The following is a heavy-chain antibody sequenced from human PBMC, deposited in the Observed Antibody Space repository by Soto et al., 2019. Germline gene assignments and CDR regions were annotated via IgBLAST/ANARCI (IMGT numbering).Heavy chain of an antibody. V-gene: IGHV1-3*01. CDR1: GYTFTIYA. CDR2: INAGNGNT. CDR3: ARLGGGWYRIDY. Sequence: ASVKVSCKASGYTFTIYAMHWVRQAPGQRLEWMGWINAGNGNTKYSQKFQGRVTITRDTSASTAYMELSSLRSEDTAVYYCARLGGGWYRIDYWGQGTLVTVSS. D-gene: IGHD6-19*01. J-gene: IGHJ4*02.